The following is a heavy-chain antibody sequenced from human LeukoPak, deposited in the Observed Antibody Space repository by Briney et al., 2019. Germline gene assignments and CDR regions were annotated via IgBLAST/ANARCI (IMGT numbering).Heavy chain of an antibody. J-gene: IGHJ4*02. CDR3: ARAPEGSGYYLPY. V-gene: IGHV4-30-4*01. D-gene: IGHD3-3*01. Sequence: SETLSLTCSVSGGSVTSADYYWTWIRQSPVKGLEWIGYIYHSGSTYYNPSLKSRLTISLDTSKNQFSLKLSSVTAADTAVYYCARAPEGSGYYLPYWGQGTLVTVSS. CDR2: IYHSGST. CDR1: GGSVTSADYY.